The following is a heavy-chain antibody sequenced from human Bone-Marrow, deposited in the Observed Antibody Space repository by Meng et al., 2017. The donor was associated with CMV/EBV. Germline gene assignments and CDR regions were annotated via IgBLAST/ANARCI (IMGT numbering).Heavy chain of an antibody. J-gene: IGHJ6*02. Sequence: SETLSLTCIVSGGSISSSSYYWGWIRQPPGKGREWIGSIYYSGSTYYNPSLKSRVTISVNTSKNKSSLKRSSVTAADTAVYYCARHWRGWERLNYYYGMGVWGQGNTVTCSS. CDR2: IYYSGST. CDR1: GGSISSSSYY. D-gene: IGHD1-26*01. V-gene: IGHV4-39*01. CDR3: ARHWRGWERLNYYYGMGV.